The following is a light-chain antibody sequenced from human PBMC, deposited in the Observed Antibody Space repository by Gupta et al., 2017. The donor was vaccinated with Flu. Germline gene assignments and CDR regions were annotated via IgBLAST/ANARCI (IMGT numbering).Light chain of an antibody. CDR3: QQYNNWPPWT. J-gene: IGKJ1*01. CDR2: GAS. V-gene: IGKV3-15*01. Sequence: ELVLTQSPATLSVSPGERATLSCRASQSVSSNLAWYQQKPGQAPRLLIYGASTRATGIPARFSGSGSGTEVTLTNSSLQSEDFAVYYCQQYNNWPPWTFGQGTKVEIK. CDR1: QSVSSN.